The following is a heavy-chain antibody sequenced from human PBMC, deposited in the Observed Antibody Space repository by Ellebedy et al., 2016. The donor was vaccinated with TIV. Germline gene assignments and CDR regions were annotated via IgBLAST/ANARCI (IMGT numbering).Heavy chain of an antibody. J-gene: IGHJ3*02. V-gene: IGHV4-34*01. D-gene: IGHD3-10*01. CDR1: GGSFSGYY. CDR3: ALWFGELFLPDAFDI. Sequence: SETLSLTXAVYGGSFSGYYWSWIRQPPGKGLEWIGEINHSGSTNYNPSLKSRVTISVDTSKNQFSLKLSSVTAADTAVYYCALWFGELFLPDAFDIWGQGTMVTVSS. CDR2: INHSGST.